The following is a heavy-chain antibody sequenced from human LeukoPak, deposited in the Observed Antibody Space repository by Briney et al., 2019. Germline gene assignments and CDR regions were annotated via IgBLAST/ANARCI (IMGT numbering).Heavy chain of an antibody. CDR3: ARVNFSDDFWSGYFPPPYYYYGMDV. Sequence: ASETLSLTCTVSGGSISSYYWSWIRQPPGKGLEWIGYIYYSGSTNYNPSLKSRVTISVDTSKNQFSLKLSSVTAADTAVYYCARVNFSDDFWSGYFPPPYYYYGMDVWGQGTTVTVSS. V-gene: IGHV4-59*01. CDR2: IYYSGST. CDR1: GGSISSYY. J-gene: IGHJ6*02. D-gene: IGHD3-3*01.